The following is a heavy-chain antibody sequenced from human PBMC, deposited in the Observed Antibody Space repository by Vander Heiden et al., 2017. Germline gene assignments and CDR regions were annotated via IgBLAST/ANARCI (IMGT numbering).Heavy chain of an antibody. CDR2: ISGSGGST. V-gene: IGHV3-23*01. CDR1: GFTFSGYA. Sequence: EVQLLESGGGLVQPGGSLRLSCAASGFTFSGYAMGWVRQAPGKGLEWVSAISGSGGSTSYADFGKGRFTISRDNAKNTLYLQMNSMRAEQTPVYYCAKGASGIIETPSFDYWCEGPMVTVSS. J-gene: IGHJ4*02. D-gene: IGHD3-10*01. CDR3: AKGASGIIETPSFDY.